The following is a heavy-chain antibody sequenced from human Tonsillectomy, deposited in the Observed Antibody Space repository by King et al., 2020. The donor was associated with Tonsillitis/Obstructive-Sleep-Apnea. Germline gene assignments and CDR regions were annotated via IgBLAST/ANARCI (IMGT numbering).Heavy chain of an antibody. CDR3: ARVHPSYDFWSGYPDY. Sequence: VQLVESGGGLVKPGGSLRLSCAASGFTFSSYSMNWVRQAPGKGLECVSSISSSSSYIYYADSVKGRFTIFRDNAKNSLYLQMNSLRAEDTVVYYCARVHPSYDFWSGYPDYWGQGTLVTVSS. D-gene: IGHD3-3*01. V-gene: IGHV3-21*01. CDR1: GFTFSSYS. J-gene: IGHJ4*02. CDR2: ISSSSSYI.